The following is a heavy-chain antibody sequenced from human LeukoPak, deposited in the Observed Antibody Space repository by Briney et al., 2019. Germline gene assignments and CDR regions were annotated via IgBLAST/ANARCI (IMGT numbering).Heavy chain of an antibody. V-gene: IGHV1-58*02. CDR1: VFTFTISP. D-gene: IGHD7-27*01. CDR2: IVVGSGNT. Sequence: SVKVSCTASVFTFTISPMQCVRQARGQRLEWIGWIVVGSGNTNYAQKFQERVTITRDMSTSTGYMEPSSLRSEDTAVYYCAAAPLTRDRRYDSYYGLDVWGQGTTVTVSS. CDR3: AAAPLTRDRRYDSYYGLDV. J-gene: IGHJ6*02.